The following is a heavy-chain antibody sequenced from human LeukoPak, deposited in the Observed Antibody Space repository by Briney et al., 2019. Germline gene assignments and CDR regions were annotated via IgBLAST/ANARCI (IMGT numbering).Heavy chain of an antibody. CDR1: GGTFSSYA. Sequence: ASVKVSCKASGGTFSSYAISWVRQAPGQGLEWMGGIIPIFGTANYAQKFQGRVTITADESTSTAYMELSGLRSEDTAVYYCAKGSDMAYYFDNWGQGTLVTVSS. CDR3: AKGSDMAYYFDN. D-gene: IGHD5-18*01. CDR2: IIPIFGTA. V-gene: IGHV1-69*13. J-gene: IGHJ4*02.